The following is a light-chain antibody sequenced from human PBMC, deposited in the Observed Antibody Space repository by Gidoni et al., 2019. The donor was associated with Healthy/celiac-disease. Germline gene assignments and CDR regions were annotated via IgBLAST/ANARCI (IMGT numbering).Light chain of an antibody. J-gene: IGKJ1*01. CDR2: AAS. Sequence: DIQMTQSPSSLSASVGDRVTITCRASQSISSYLNWYQQKPGKAPKLLIDAASSLQSGVPSRFSGSGSGTDFTLTISSLQPEDFATYYCQQSYSTPPTFXXXTKVEIK. CDR1: QSISSY. V-gene: IGKV1-39*01. CDR3: QQSYSTPPT.